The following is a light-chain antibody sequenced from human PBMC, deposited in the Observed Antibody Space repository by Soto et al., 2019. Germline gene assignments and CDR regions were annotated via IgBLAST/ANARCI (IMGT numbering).Light chain of an antibody. Sequence: IQMNQSQTSLSASVGDRVTITCRASRDIRKDLGWYQQKPGKAPKLLIYAASNLESGVPSRFSGSGSGTDFTLTISSLQPEDFATYYCLQDYNNPWTFGQGTMVDI. V-gene: IGKV1-6*01. J-gene: IGKJ1*01. CDR2: AAS. CDR1: RDIRKD. CDR3: LQDYNNPWT.